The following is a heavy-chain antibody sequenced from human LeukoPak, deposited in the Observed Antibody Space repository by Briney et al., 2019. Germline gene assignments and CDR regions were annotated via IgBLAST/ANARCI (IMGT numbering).Heavy chain of an antibody. CDR1: GFTFSSYS. CDR2: ISSSSSTI. Sequence: GGSLRLSCAASGFTFSSYSMNWVRQAPGKGLEWVSYISSSSSTIYYADSVKGRFTISRDNAKNSLYLQMNSLRAEDTAVYYCALERPNWPYNFDYWGQGTLVTVSS. V-gene: IGHV3-48*01. D-gene: IGHD1-1*01. J-gene: IGHJ4*02. CDR3: ALERPNWPYNFDY.